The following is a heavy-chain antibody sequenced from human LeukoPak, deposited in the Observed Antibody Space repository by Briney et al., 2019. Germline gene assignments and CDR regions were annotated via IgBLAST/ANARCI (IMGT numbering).Heavy chain of an antibody. Sequence: PSETLSLTCSVSGGSINSYYWNWIRQPPGKGLEWIASISYSGNTHYNPSLESRVTISVDTSKNQFSLKLTSVTAADTAAYYCARGICPNGVCSFHPFDYWGQGTLVTVSS. J-gene: IGHJ4*02. V-gene: IGHV4-59*01. CDR2: ISYSGNT. CDR1: GGSINSYY. CDR3: ARGICPNGVCSFHPFDY. D-gene: IGHD2-8*01.